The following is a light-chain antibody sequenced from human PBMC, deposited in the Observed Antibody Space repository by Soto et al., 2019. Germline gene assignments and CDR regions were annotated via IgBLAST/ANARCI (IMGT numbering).Light chain of an antibody. CDR3: QSHDSSLSGYV. V-gene: IGLV1-40*01. CDR1: SSNIGAGYD. J-gene: IGLJ1*01. CDR2: GNT. Sequence: QSALTQPPSVSGAPGQRVTISCTGSSSNIGAGYDVSWYQQLPGTAPKFLIYGNTDRPSGVPDRFSGSKSGTSASLAITGLQAEDEADYYCQSHDSSLSGYVFGTGTKVTVL.